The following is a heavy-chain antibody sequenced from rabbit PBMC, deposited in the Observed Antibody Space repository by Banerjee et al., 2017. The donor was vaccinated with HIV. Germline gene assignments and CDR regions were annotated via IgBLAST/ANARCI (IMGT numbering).Heavy chain of an antibody. CDR2: IIGGSSGST. D-gene: IGHD4-1*01. J-gene: IGHJ4*01. Sequence: QSLEESGGGLVQPEGSLTLTCTASGFSFSSSYYMCWIRQTPGKGLEWIACIIGGSSGSTADASWAKGRFTISKTSSTTVTLQMTSLTAADTATYFCARGIGSGWGFNLWGQGTLVTVS. V-gene: IGHV1S40*01. CDR1: GFSFSSSYY. CDR3: ARGIGSGWGFNL.